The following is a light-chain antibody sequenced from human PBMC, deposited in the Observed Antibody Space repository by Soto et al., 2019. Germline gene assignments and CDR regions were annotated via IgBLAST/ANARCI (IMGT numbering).Light chain of an antibody. CDR3: QQYGSSLIT. CDR1: QSVSSTY. J-gene: IGKJ5*01. V-gene: IGKV3-20*01. CDR2: GAS. Sequence: EIVLTQSPGTLSLSPGERATLSCRASQSVSSTYLAWYQQTGGQAPRLLIYGASSRATGIPDRFSGSGSGTDFTLIISRLEPEDFAVYYCQQYGSSLITFGQGTRLEIK.